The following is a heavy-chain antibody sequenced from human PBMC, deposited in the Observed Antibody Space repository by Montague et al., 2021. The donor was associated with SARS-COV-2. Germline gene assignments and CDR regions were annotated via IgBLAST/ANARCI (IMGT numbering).Heavy chain of an antibody. D-gene: IGHD6-19*01. J-gene: IGHJ4*02. CDR2: IDWDDDK. V-gene: IGHV2-70*01. CDR1: GFSLSTSGMC. Sequence: PALVKPTQTLTLTCTFSGFSLSTSGMCVSWIRQPPGKALEWLALIDWDDDKYYSTSLKTRLTISKDTSKNQVVLTMTNMDPVDTATYYCARISAWYSSGFYAFDYWGQGTVVTVSS. CDR3: ARISAWYSSGFYAFDY.